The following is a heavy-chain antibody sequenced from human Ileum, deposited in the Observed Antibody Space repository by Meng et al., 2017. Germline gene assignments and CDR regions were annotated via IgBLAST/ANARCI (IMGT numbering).Heavy chain of an antibody. D-gene: IGHD6-19*01. CDR1: GFTFSSYS. CDR2: ISSSSSYI. Sequence: GGSLRLSCAASGFTFSSYSMNWVRQAPGKGLEWVSSISSSSSYIYYADSVKGRFTISRDNAKNSLYLQMNSLRAEDTAVYYCARDRSGYYYYGMDVWGQGTLVTVSS. V-gene: IGHV3-21*01. CDR3: ARDRSGYYYYGMDV. J-gene: IGHJ6*02.